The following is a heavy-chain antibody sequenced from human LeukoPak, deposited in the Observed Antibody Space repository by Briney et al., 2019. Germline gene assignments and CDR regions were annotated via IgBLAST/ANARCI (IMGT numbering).Heavy chain of an antibody. CDR2: IKQDGSEK. CDR3: ARGGYFDWLKDVFDY. V-gene: IGHV3-7*01. D-gene: IGHD3-9*01. J-gene: IGHJ4*02. Sequence: GGSLRLSCAASGFTFSSYWMSWVRQAPGKGLEWVANIKQDGSEKYYVDSVKGRFTISRDNAKNSLYLQMNSLRAEDTAVYYCARGGYFDWLKDVFDYWGQGTLVTVSS. CDR1: GFTFSSYW.